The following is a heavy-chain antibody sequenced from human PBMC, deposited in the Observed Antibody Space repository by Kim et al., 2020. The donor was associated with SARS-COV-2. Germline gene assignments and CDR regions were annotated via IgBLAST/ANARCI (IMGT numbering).Heavy chain of an antibody. CDR2: SGHI. CDR3: ARLHQALDY. D-gene: IGHD2-2*01. V-gene: IGHV4-61*07. J-gene: IGHJ4*02. Sequence: SGHINSTPSLNSRVTMSVDTSKNQFSLKLTSVTPADTAVYYCARLHQALDYWGQGALVTVSS.